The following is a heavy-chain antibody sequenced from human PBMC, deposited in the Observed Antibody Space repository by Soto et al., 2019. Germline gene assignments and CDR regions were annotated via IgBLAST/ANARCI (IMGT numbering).Heavy chain of an antibody. CDR2: SRDKPQGYST. V-gene: IGHV3-72*01. CDR1: GVTLSDHY. J-gene: IGHJ4*02. CDR3: VRATYFSDSSGYTRCLDY. Sequence: GGFLRLSCTGSGVTLSDHYIDRIRQAPGKGLEWVGRSRDKPQGYSTAYAASVKGRFTTSRDESKNSAYLQMNSLKTEDTAVYYCVRATYFSDSSGYTRCLDYWGQGTLVTVS. D-gene: IGHD3-22*01.